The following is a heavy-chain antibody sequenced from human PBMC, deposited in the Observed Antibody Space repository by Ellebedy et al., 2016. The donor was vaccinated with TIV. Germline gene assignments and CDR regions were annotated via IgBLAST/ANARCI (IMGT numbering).Heavy chain of an antibody. Sequence: SQTLSLTCAVSSGSFSGYYWSWIRQSPGKGLEWIGEINHSENTNYNPSLKSRVTISVDTSKNQFSLKLSSVTAADTAVYYCARVNRRVAAYGMDVWGQGTTVTVSS. CDR1: SGSFSGYY. V-gene: IGHV4-34*01. CDR2: INHSENT. J-gene: IGHJ6*02. CDR3: ARVNRRVAAYGMDV. D-gene: IGHD2-15*01.